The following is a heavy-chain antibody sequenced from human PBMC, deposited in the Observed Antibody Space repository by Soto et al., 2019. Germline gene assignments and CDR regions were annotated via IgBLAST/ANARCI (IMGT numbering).Heavy chain of an antibody. CDR1: GYAFTTYG. CDR2: ISAHNGNT. V-gene: IGHV1-18*01. J-gene: IGHJ4*02. Sequence: QVHLVQSGAEVKKPGASVKVSCKGSGYAFTTYGITWVRQAPGQGLEWMGWISAHNGNTNYAQKLQGRVTVTRDTSRSTAYMELRGLGSDATAVYYCGRGRYGEYWGQGAMVTVSS. CDR3: GRGRYGEY. D-gene: IGHD3-10*01.